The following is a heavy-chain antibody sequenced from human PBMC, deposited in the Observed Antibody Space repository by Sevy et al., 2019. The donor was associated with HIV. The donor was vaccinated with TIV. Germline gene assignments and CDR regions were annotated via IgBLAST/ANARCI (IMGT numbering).Heavy chain of an antibody. CDR2: IYYSGST. V-gene: IGHV4-59*01. D-gene: IGHD6-6*01. CDR3: ARDRGGAIWQLDYYYGMDV. J-gene: IGHJ6*02. Sequence: SETLSLTCTVSGGSISSYYWSWIRQPPGKGLEWIGYIYYSGSTNYNPSLKSRVTISVDTSKNQFSLKLSSVTAADTAVYYCARDRGGAIWQLDYYYGMDVWGQGTTVTVSS. CDR1: GGSISSYY.